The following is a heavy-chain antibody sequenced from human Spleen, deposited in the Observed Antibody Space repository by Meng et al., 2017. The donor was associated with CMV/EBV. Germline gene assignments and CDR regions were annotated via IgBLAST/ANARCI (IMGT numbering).Heavy chain of an antibody. CDR3: AHGDYVDY. CDR2: IYYSGST. CDR1: GGSFSSVSSY. V-gene: IGHV4-39*01. J-gene: IGHJ4*02. Sequence: VPCPVSGGSFSSVSSYWGWLRQPPGKGLEWIGTIYYSGSTYYNPSLESRVTISVDTSKNQFSLKLTSVTAADTAVYYCAHGDYVDYWGQGTLVTVSS. D-gene: IGHD4-17*01.